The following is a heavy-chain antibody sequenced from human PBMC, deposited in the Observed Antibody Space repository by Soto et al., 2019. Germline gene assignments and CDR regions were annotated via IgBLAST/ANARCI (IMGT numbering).Heavy chain of an antibody. Sequence: SETLSLTSAVYGGSITSGTFSWTWIRQPPGKGLELIGSIYYTEGTYYNPSLKSRVTISVDMSKNHFSLSLNSVAAADTPMYYCARWTFFRKGYYDPTDYNSIDYWRQGTLVTVSS. CDR2: IYYTEGT. D-gene: IGHD3-22*01. J-gene: IGHJ4*02. CDR3: ARWTFFRKGYYDPTDYNSIDY. CDR1: GGSITSGTFS. V-gene: IGHV4-30-2*01.